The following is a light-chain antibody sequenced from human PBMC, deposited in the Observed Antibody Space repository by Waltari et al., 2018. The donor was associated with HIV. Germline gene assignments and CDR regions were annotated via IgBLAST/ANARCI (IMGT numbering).Light chain of an antibody. CDR1: SSNIGSNT. V-gene: IGLV1-44*01. Sequence: QSVLTQPPSASGTPGQRVTISCSGSSSNIGSNTVNWYQQLPGTAPKLLFYSNNQRASGVPDRFSGSESGTSASLAISGLQSEDEADYYCAAWDDSLNGPVFGGGTKLTVL. CDR3: AAWDDSLNGPV. J-gene: IGLJ3*02. CDR2: SNN.